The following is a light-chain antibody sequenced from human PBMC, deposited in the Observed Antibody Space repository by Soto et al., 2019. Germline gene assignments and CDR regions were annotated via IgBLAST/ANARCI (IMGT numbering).Light chain of an antibody. V-gene: IGKV3-20*01. CDR1: HSVGSSH. CDR2: GAS. J-gene: IGKJ1*01. CDR3: RQYFGWT. Sequence: EIVLTQSPGTLSLSPGERATLSCRASHSVGSSHLAWYQQKPGQAPRLLIYGASSRATDVPDRFSGSGSGRDFTLTISSLEPEASAVYYCRQYFGWTFGQGTKVEIK.